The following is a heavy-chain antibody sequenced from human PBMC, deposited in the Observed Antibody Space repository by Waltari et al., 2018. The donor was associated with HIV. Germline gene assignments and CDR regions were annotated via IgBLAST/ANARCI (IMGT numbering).Heavy chain of an antibody. J-gene: IGHJ4*02. V-gene: IGHV1-2*02. Sequence: QVQLVHSGADVQKPGASMMLSCKASGYTFPDHSMHWVRQAAGQGLGWIGWVNPNSGGEKYPQKFQGRETMTRNTSITTAYMELSRVRSDDTAGNYCARAESPLAPYYFDYWGQGTLVTVSS. CDR2: VNPNSGGE. CDR1: GYTFPDHS. CDR3: ARAESPLAPYYFDY.